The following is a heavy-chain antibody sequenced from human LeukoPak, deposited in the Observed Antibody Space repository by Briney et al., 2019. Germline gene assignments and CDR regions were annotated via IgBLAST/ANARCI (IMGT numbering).Heavy chain of an antibody. Sequence: SCKASGYIFTGYAIHWVRQAPGKGLEYVSAISDNGRQTFYANSVKGRFTISRDNSKNTLYLQMGSLRVEDMAVYYCARDGSGSPDYWGQGTLVTVSS. CDR1: GYIFTGYA. CDR2: ISDNGRQT. CDR3: ARDGSGSPDY. J-gene: IGHJ4*02. V-gene: IGHV3-64*01. D-gene: IGHD3-10*01.